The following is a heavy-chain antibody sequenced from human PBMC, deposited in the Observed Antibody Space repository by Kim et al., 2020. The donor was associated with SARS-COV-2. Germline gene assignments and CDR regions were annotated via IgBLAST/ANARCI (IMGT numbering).Heavy chain of an antibody. CDR3: AREGEVICMDV. D-gene: IGHD3-16*01. J-gene: IGHJ6*04. Sequence: GGSLRLSCAAYGFTISSDDMLWVRQAPGKGLEWVAVISHDGIIEYYGDSVKGRFTISRDNSKNTVSLQMNSLRAGDTAVYYCAREGEVICMDVWGKGTTVTVSS. V-gene: IGHV3-30-3*01. CDR2: ISHDGIIE. CDR1: GFTISSDD.